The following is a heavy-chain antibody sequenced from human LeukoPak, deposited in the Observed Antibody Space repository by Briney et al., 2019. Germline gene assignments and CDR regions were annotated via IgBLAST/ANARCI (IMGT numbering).Heavy chain of an antibody. D-gene: IGHD6-19*01. J-gene: IGHJ4*02. V-gene: IGHV3-30-3*01. CDR1: GFTFSSYA. CDR2: ISSDGSNK. CDR3: ATSRFEKTGYSSGWFSYYFDY. Sequence: PGGSLRLSCAASGFTFSSYAMHWVRQAPGKGLEWVAIISSDGSNKYYADSVKGRFTISRDNSKNTLYLQMNSLRAEDTAVYYCATSRFEKTGYSSGWFSYYFDYWGQGTLVTVSS.